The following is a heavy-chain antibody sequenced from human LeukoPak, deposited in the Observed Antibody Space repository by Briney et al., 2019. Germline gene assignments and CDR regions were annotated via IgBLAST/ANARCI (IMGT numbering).Heavy chain of an antibody. CDR2: INPSGGIT. CDR3: ARDPFLNFGGNTPYFDY. CDR1: GYTFTGYY. J-gene: IGHJ4*02. D-gene: IGHD4-23*01. Sequence: GASVKVSCKASGYTFTGYYLHWVRQAPGHGLEWMGIINPSGGITSYAQKFQGRVTMTRDTSTGTVYMELSSLRSEDTAVYFCARDPFLNFGGNTPYFDYWGQGTLVTVSS. V-gene: IGHV1-46*01.